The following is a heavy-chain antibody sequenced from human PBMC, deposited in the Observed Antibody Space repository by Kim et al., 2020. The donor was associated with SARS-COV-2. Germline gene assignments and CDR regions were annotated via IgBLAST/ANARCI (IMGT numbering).Heavy chain of an antibody. CDR2: IYYSGST. Sequence: SETLSLTCTVSGGSISSYYWSWIRQPPGKGLVWIGYIYYSGSTNYNPSLKSRVTISVDTSKNQFSLKLSSVTAADTAVYYCARHARPGFWSGPSRYYYYMDVWGKGTTVTVSS. CDR1: GGSISSYY. J-gene: IGHJ6*03. V-gene: IGHV4-59*08. D-gene: IGHD3-3*01. CDR3: ARHARPGFWSGPSRYYYYMDV.